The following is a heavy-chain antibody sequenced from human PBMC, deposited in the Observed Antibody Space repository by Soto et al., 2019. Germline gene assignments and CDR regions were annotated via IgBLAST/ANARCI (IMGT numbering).Heavy chain of an antibody. D-gene: IGHD3-3*01. CDR1: GFALSVYA. Sequence: QVHLVESGGGVVQPGRSLRLSCAASGFALSVYAMHWVRQAPGKGLEWVAVISYDGTIKHYMDSVKGRFTLSRDNSKNMLFLQMNSLRPEDTAVFYCARGERSGDYDSWGLGTLVTVSS. CDR2: ISYDGTIK. CDR3: ARGERSGDYDS. J-gene: IGHJ4*02. V-gene: IGHV3-30-3*01.